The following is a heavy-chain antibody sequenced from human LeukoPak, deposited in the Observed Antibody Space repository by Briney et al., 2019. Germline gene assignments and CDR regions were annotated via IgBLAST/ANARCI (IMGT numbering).Heavy chain of an antibody. Sequence: GGSLRLSCAASGFTFSDYWMSWVRQPPGKGLEWVSSISGSSSYIYYAESVRGRFTISRDNAKNSLYLQMNSLRAEDTAVYYCAREAVVADPPYWGQGTLVTVSS. V-gene: IGHV3-21*01. J-gene: IGHJ4*02. CDR3: AREAVVADPPY. CDR1: GFTFSDYW. D-gene: IGHD2-15*01. CDR2: ISGSSSYI.